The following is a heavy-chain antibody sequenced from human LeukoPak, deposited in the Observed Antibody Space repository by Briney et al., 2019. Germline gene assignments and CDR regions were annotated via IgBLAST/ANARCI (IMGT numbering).Heavy chain of an antibody. Sequence: GGSLRLSCAASGFTFSSYSINWVRQAPGKGLEWASSISSSSSYIYYADSVKGRFTISRDNAKNSLYLQMNSLRAEDTAVYCCARENENYYDSSGSLYWGQGTLSPSPQ. CDR2: ISSSSSYI. CDR1: GFTFSSYS. J-gene: IGHJ4*02. D-gene: IGHD3-22*01. V-gene: IGHV3-21*01. CDR3: ARENENYYDSSGSLY.